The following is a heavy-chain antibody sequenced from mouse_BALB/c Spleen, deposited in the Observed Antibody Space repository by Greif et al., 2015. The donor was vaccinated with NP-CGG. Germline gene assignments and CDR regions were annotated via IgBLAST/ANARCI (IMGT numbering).Heavy chain of an antibody. CDR3: ARRHYYGPAWFAY. Sequence: EVKLMESGPGLVKPSQSLSLTCTVTGYSITSDYAWNWIRQFPGNKLGWMGYISYSGSTSYNPSLKSRISITRDTSKNQFFLQLNSVTTEDTATYYCARRHYYGPAWFAYWGQGTLVTVSA. D-gene: IGHD1-2*01. J-gene: IGHJ3*01. CDR2: ISYSGST. V-gene: IGHV3-2*02. CDR1: GYSITSDYA.